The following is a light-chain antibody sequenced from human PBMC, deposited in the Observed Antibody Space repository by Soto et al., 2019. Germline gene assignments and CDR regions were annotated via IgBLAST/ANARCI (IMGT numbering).Light chain of an antibody. CDR2: AAS. CDR3: QQYSGNSGT. J-gene: IGKJ1*01. Sequence: AIRMTQSPSSFSASTGDRVTITCRASQGISSYLAWYQQKPGKAPKLLIYAASTLQSGVPSRFSGSGSGTDFSLTISSLQPEDVATYYCQQYSGNSGTFGQGTKVDIK. V-gene: IGKV1-8*01. CDR1: QGISSY.